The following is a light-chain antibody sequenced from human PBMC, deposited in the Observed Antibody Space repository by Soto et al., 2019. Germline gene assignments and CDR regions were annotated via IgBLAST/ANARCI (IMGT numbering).Light chain of an antibody. V-gene: IGKV4-1*01. CDR2: WAS. Sequence: DIVMTQSPDSLAVSLGERATINCKSSQSVLYSLDNRNYLAWYQQKPGQPPKLLIYWASTRESGVPDRFSGSGSGTDFTLTISSLQAEDVAVYYCHKYHTSPDTFGQGTKLEIK. CDR1: QSVLYSLDNRNY. CDR3: HKYHTSPDT. J-gene: IGKJ2*01.